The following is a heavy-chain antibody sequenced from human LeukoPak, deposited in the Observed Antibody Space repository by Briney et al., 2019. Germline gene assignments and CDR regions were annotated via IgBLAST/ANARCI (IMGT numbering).Heavy chain of an antibody. Sequence: PGGSLRLSCAASGFTFSSYAMSWVRQAPGKGLEWVSAISGSGGSTYYTDSVKGRFTISRDNSKNTLYLQMNSLRAEDTAVYYCASRSLVGATGGPVGYWGQGTLVTVSS. CDR3: ASRSLVGATGGPVGY. CDR1: GFTFSSYA. V-gene: IGHV3-23*01. D-gene: IGHD1-26*01. CDR2: ISGSGGST. J-gene: IGHJ4*02.